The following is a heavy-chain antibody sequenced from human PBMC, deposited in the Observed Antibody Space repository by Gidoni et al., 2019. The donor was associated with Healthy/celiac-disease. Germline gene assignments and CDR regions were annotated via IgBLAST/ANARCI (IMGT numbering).Heavy chain of an antibody. D-gene: IGHD2-15*01. CDR1: GGSISSYS. V-gene: IGHV4-59*01. Sequence: QVQLQESGPGLVKPSETLSLTCTVSGGSISSYSWSWIRQPPGKGLEWIGYIYYSGSTNYNPSLKSRVTISVDTSKNQFSLKLSSVTAADTAVYYCARTQRGAATFDYWGQGTLVTVSS. CDR2: IYYSGST. CDR3: ARTQRGAATFDY. J-gene: IGHJ4*02.